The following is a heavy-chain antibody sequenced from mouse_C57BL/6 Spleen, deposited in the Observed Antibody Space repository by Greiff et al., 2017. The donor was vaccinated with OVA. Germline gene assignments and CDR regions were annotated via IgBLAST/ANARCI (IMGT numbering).Heavy chain of an antibody. CDR1: GYAFSSYW. J-gene: IGHJ3*01. CDR2: IYPGDGDT. CDR3: SRSLYDYAWFAY. D-gene: IGHD2-4*01. Sequence: QVQLQQSGAELVKPGASVKISCKASGYAFSSYWMNWVKQRPGKGLEWIGQIYPGDGDTNYNGKFKGKATLTADKSSSTAYMQLSSLTSEDSAVYFFSRSLYDYAWFAYWGQGTLLTVSA. V-gene: IGHV1-80*01.